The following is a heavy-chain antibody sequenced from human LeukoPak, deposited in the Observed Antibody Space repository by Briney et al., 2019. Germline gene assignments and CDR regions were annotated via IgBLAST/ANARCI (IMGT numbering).Heavy chain of an antibody. CDR2: VRSKANSYAT. J-gene: IGHJ4*02. CDR1: GFTFSGSA. Sequence: PGGSLRLSCAASGFTFSGSAMHWVRQASGKGLEWVGHVRSKANSYATAYAASVKGRFTISRDDSKNTAYLQMNSLRAEDTAVYYCAKVKGWDLTGNYLFDYWGQGTLVTVSS. CDR3: AKVKGWDLTGNYLFDY. D-gene: IGHD3-9*01. V-gene: IGHV3-73*01.